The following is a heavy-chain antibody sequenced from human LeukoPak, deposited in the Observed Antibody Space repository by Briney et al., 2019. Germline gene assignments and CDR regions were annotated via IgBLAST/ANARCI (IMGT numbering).Heavy chain of an antibody. CDR2: ISCSGGTT. CDR1: GFTFSNYA. Sequence: GGSLRLSCATSGFTFSNYAVSWVRQAPGKGLEWVSSISCSGGTTYYADSVKGRFTISRDNSKNTLYLQMNSLRAEDTAVYYCAKDPYRASSGLVDYWGQGTLVTASS. V-gene: IGHV3-23*01. D-gene: IGHD5-12*01. J-gene: IGHJ4*02. CDR3: AKDPYRASSGLVDY.